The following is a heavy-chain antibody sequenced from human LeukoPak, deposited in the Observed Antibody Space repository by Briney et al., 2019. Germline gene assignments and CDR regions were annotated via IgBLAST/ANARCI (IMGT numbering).Heavy chain of an antibody. J-gene: IGHJ4*02. CDR1: GGSISSNW. D-gene: IGHD3-10*01. CDR2: IYHSGST. CDR3: ARVPSYYGSGTYII. Sequence: TSETLSLTCAVSGGSISSNWWSWVRQPPGKGLEWIGEIYHSGSTNYNPSLKSRVTISVDKSKNQFSLKLSSVTAADTAVYYCARVPSYYGSGTYIIWGQGILVTVSS. V-gene: IGHV4-4*02.